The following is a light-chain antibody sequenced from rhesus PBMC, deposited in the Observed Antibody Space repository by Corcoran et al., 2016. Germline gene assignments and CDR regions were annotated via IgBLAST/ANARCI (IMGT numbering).Light chain of an antibody. CDR1: QGISSW. CDR2: KAS. J-gene: IGKJ1*01. V-gene: IGKV1-18*01. Sequence: DIQMTQSPSSLSASVGDKVTITCRASQGISSWLAWYQQKPGKAPNLLIYKASSLQSGVPSRFSGSGSGTDYKLTISSLQPEDFATYYCQQGYNTPRTFGQGTKVEIK. CDR3: QQGYNTPRT.